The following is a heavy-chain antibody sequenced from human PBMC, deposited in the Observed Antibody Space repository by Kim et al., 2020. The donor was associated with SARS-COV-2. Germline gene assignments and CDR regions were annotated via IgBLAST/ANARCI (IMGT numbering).Heavy chain of an antibody. J-gene: IGHJ6*02. V-gene: IGHV1-46*01. Sequence: ASVKVSCKASGYTFTSYYMHWVRQAPGQGLEWMGIINPSGGSTSYAQKFQGRVTMTRDTSTSTVYMELSSLRSEDTAVYYCARDLIVVVTALYYYYGMDVWGQGTTVTVSS. CDR2: INPSGGST. CDR3: ARDLIVVVTALYYYYGMDV. D-gene: IGHD2-21*02. CDR1: GYTFTSYY.